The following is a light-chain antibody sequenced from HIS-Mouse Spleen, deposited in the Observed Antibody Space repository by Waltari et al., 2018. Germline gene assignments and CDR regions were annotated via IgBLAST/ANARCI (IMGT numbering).Light chain of an antibody. V-gene: IGLV2-11*01. J-gene: IGLJ3*02. Sequence: QSALTQPRSVSGSPGQSVTISCTGTSSDVGGYNYVSWYQQHPGKAPKLMIYDVSKRPSGVPDRFSGSKSGNTASLTISGLQAEDEADYYCCSYAGSYTSLNWVFGGGTKLTVL. CDR1: SSDVGGYNY. CDR2: DVS. CDR3: CSYAGSYTSLNWV.